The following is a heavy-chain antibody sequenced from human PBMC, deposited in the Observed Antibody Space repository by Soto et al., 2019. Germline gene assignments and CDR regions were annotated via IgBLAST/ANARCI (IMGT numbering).Heavy chain of an antibody. CDR2: ISSSSSYI. V-gene: IGHV3-21*01. D-gene: IGHD6-13*01. Sequence: PGGSLRLSCAASGFTFSSYSMNWVRQATGKGLEWVSSISSSSSYIYYADSVKGRFTISRDNAKNSLYLQMNSLRAEDTSVYYCARDGGSSSWYFDYWGQGTLVTVSS. CDR1: GFTFSSYS. J-gene: IGHJ4*02. CDR3: ARDGGSSSWYFDY.